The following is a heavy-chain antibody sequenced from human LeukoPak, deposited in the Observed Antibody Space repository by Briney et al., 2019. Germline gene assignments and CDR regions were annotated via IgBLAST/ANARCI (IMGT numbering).Heavy chain of an antibody. CDR2: ISAYNGNT. Sequence: GVSVKVSCKASGYTFTSYGISWVRQAPGQGLEWMGWISAYNGNTNYAQKFQGRVTLTRDMSTSTDYLELSSLRSEDTAVYYCARDNSVRDEAWWFNPWGQGTLVTVSS. D-gene: IGHD5-24*01. CDR1: GYTFTSYG. J-gene: IGHJ5*02. V-gene: IGHV1-18*01. CDR3: ARDNSVRDEAWWFNP.